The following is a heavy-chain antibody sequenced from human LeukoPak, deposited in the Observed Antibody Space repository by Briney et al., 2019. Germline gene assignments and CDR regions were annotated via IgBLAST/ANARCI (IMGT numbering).Heavy chain of an antibody. V-gene: IGHV4-34*01. D-gene: IGHD3-10*01. CDR3: ARRNYYGSGSYYI. CDR1: GVSFSGYY. Sequence: PSETLSLTCAVYGVSFSGYYWSWIRQPPGKGLEWIGEINHSGSTNYHPSLKSRVTISVDTSKNQSSLKLSSVTAADTAVYYCARRNYYGSGSYYIWGQGTLVTVSS. J-gene: IGHJ4*02. CDR2: INHSGST.